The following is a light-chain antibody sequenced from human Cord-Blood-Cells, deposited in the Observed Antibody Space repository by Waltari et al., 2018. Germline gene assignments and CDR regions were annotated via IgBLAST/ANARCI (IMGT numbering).Light chain of an antibody. J-gene: IGKJ4*01. V-gene: IGKV1-39*01. CDR1: QSISSY. CDR2: SAS. CDR3: QQSYSTPLT. Sequence: DIQTPQSPSSLSASVGVSVTITCRASQSISSYLNWYQQKPGKAPKLLIYSASSLQSGVPSRFSGSGSGTDFTLTISSLQPEDFATYYCQQSYSTPLTFGGGTKVEIK.